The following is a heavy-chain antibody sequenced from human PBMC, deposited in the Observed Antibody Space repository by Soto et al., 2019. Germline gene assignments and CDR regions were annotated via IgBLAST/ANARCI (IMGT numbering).Heavy chain of an antibody. CDR2: IKDGGYT. CDR3: ARGQEGVVATH. CDR1: GGSLSGYY. V-gene: IGHV4-34*01. J-gene: IGHJ4*02. Sequence: QVQLQQWGAGLLKPSETLSLNCAVNGGSLSGYYWSWIRQPPGKGLEWIGEIKDGGYTNYSPSLKSRATISSDTSNDKFSLSLNSVTAADTGLYYCARGQEGVVATHWDQGALVTVSS. D-gene: IGHD5-12*01.